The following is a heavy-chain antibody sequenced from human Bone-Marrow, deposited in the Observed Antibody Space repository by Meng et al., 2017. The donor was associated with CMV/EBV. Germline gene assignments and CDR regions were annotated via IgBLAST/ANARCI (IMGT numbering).Heavy chain of an antibody. CDR1: GFIFSSYS. CDR3: ARDRMYYFDY. J-gene: IGHJ4*02. V-gene: IGHV3-30*03. Sequence: GGSLRLSCAASGFIFSSYSMNWVRQAPGKGLEWVAVISYDGSNKYYADSVKGRFTISRDNSKNTLYLQMNSLRAEDTAVYYCARDRMYYFDYWGQGTLVTVSS. CDR2: ISYDGSNK.